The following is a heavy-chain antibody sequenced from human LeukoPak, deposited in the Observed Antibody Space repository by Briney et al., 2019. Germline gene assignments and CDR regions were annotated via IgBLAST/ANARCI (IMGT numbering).Heavy chain of an antibody. D-gene: IGHD3-3*01. CDR3: ARAQDYDFWSGYKKNWFDP. CDR1: GGSISSGGYY. Sequence: TASETLSLTCTVSGGSISSGGYYWRWIRQHPGKGLEWIGYIYYSGSTYYNPSLKSRVTISVDTSKNQFSLKLSSVTAADTAVYYCARAQDYDFWSGYKKNWFDPWGQGTLVTVSP. V-gene: IGHV4-31*03. J-gene: IGHJ5*02. CDR2: IYYSGST.